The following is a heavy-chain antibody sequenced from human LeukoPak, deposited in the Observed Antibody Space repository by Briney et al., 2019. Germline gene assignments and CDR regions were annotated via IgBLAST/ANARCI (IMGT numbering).Heavy chain of an antibody. Sequence: SETLSLTCAVYGGSFSGYYWSWIRQPPGKGLEWIGEINHSGSTNYNPSLKSRVTISVDTSKNQFSLKLSSVTAADTAVYYCARGRFHYYDSSGYYYWGQETLVTVSS. CDR3: ARGRFHYYDSSGYYY. CDR2: INHSGST. CDR1: GGSFSGYY. D-gene: IGHD3-22*01. V-gene: IGHV4-34*01. J-gene: IGHJ4*02.